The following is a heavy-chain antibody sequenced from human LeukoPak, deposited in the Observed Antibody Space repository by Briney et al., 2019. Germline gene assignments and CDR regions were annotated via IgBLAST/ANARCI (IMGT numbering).Heavy chain of an antibody. J-gene: IGHJ4*02. CDR1: GFTFSDYY. Sequence: GGSLRLSCAASGFTFSDYYMSWIRQAPGKGLEWVSYISSSGSTMYYADSVKGRFTISRDNAKNSLYLQMNSLRAEDTAVYYCARVAGVAYYDYVWGSYRYPDYWGQGTLVTVSS. V-gene: IGHV3-11*01. CDR2: ISSSGSTM. CDR3: ARVAGVAYYDYVWGSYRYPDY. D-gene: IGHD3-16*02.